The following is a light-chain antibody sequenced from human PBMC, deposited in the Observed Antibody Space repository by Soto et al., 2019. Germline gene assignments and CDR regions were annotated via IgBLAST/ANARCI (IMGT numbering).Light chain of an antibody. V-gene: IGKV3-20*01. CDR1: QSISSSY. J-gene: IGKJ2*01. CDR3: QPYDDSLSSFT. CDR2: CAS. Sequence: EIVLTQAPGTLPLSPGERATLSCRASQSISSSYLAWYQQKPGQAPRLLIYCASYRATGIPDRFSGRGSGTDFPLTISRLEPEDFAVYYCQPYDDSLSSFTFGQGTTLAIK.